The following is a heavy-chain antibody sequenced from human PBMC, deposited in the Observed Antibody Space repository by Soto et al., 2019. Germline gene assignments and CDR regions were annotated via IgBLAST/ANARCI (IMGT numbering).Heavy chain of an antibody. Sequence: PSEPLSLTCTVSGVSISSGGYYWSWIRQHPGKGLEWIGYIYYSGNTYYNPSLKSRVAISVDTSKNQFSLKLSSVTAADTAVYYCARAPGDYYDSSGSLYFDYWGQGTLVTVSS. D-gene: IGHD3-22*01. CDR1: GVSISSGGYY. V-gene: IGHV4-31*03. CDR3: ARAPGDYYDSSGSLYFDY. CDR2: IYYSGNT. J-gene: IGHJ4*02.